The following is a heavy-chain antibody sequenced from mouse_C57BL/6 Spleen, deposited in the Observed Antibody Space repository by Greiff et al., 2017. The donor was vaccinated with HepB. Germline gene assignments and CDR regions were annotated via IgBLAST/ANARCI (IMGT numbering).Heavy chain of an antibody. CDR1: GYTFTDYY. CDR3: ARVFTPPYYAMDY. CDR2: INPNNGGT. V-gene: IGHV1-26*01. Sequence: VQLQQSGPELVKPGASVKISCKASGYTFTDYYMNWVKQSHGKSLEWIGDINPNNGGTSYNQKFKGKATLTVDKSSSTAYMELRSLTSEDSAVYYCARVFTPPYYAMDYWGQGTSVTVSS. J-gene: IGHJ4*01.